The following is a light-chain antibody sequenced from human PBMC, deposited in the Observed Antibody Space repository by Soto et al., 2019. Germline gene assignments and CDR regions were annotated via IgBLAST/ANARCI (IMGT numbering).Light chain of an antibody. CDR2: DAS. CDR1: QSVSGW. J-gene: IGKJ1*01. CDR3: QHYNSYSEA. V-gene: IGKV1-5*01. Sequence: IQLTQSPSSLSASEGDRVTITCRASQSVSGWLAWYQQKPGEAPKLLIYDASALPRGVPSRFSGSGSGTEFTLTISSLQPDDFATYYCQHYNSYSEAFGQGTKVDIK.